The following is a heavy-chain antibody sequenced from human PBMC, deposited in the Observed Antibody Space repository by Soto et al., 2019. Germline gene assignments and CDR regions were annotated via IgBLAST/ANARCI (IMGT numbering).Heavy chain of an antibody. CDR1: GYTFTTYG. CDR3: ARFALSGTMQDAFDF. D-gene: IGHD1-7*01. CDR2: ISGYTGNT. V-gene: IGHV1-18*01. J-gene: IGHJ3*01. Sequence: QVQLVQSGPEMKKSGASVKVSCKASGYTFTTYGISWVRQAPGEGLEWMGWISGYTGNTNYAQKFRGRVTMTTDTSTSTAFMELRSLRSDDTAVYYCARFALSGTMQDAFDFWGQGTTVTVSS.